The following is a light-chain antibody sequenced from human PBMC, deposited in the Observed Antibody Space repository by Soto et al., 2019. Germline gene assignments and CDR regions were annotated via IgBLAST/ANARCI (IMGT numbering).Light chain of an antibody. CDR2: RAS. CDR1: QSISSW. V-gene: IGKV1-5*03. Sequence: DIQMTQSPSTQSASVGDRVTITCRASQSISSWLAWYQQKPGTAPKVLIYRASNLERGVPSRFSGSGSGTEFTLTISSLQPDDFAIYYCQQYNSFPLTFGGGTKVEIK. J-gene: IGKJ4*01. CDR3: QQYNSFPLT.